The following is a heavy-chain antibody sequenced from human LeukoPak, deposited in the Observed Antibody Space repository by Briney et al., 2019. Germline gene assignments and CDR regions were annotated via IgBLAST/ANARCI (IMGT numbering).Heavy chain of an antibody. Sequence: PGGSLRLPCAASGFTFSSYSMNWVRQAPGKGLEWVSSISSSSSYIYYADSVKGRFTISRDNAKNSLYLQMNSLRAEDTAVYYCARESGLGYSYGPSFDYWGQGTLVTVSS. CDR1: GFTFSSYS. CDR3: ARESGLGYSYGPSFDY. CDR2: ISSSSSYI. D-gene: IGHD5-18*01. J-gene: IGHJ4*02. V-gene: IGHV3-21*01.